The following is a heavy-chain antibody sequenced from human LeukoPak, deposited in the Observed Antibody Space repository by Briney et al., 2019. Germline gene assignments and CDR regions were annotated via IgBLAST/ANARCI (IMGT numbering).Heavy chain of an antibody. CDR1: GFAFSSHE. J-gene: IGHJ3*01. Sequence: PGGSLRLSCAASGFAFSSHEMNWVRQAPGKGLEWVSYISGVGTTIYYADSVKGRFTISRDNAKNSLYLQMNSLRAEDTAVYYCAREYMITWGQGTMVTVSS. D-gene: IGHD3-16*01. V-gene: IGHV3-48*03. CDR2: ISGVGTTI. CDR3: AREYMIT.